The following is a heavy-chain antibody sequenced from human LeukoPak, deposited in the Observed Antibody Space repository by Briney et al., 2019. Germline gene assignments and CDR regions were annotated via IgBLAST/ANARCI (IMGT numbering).Heavy chain of an antibody. CDR2: IYTSGST. Sequence: SETPSLTCTVSGGSISSYYWSWIRQPPGKGLEWIGYIYTSGSTNYNPSLKSRVTISVDTSKNQFSLKLSSVTAADTAVYYCARHERVARNLYYYYYMDVWGKGTTVTVSS. J-gene: IGHJ6*03. CDR1: GGSISSYY. CDR3: ARHERVARNLYYYYYMDV. V-gene: IGHV4-4*09. D-gene: IGHD1-14*01.